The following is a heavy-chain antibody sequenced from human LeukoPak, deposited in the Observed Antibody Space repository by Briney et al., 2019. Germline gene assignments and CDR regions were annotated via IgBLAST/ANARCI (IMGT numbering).Heavy chain of an antibody. D-gene: IGHD5-12*01. CDR1: RYTFTSYA. Sequence: ASVKVSCKASRYTFTSYAMHWVRQAPGQRLEWMGWINAGNGNTKYSQKFQGRVTITRDTSASTAYMELSSLRSEDTAVYYCARTGYSGYDYVYYYYGMDVWGQGTTVTVSS. V-gene: IGHV1-3*01. J-gene: IGHJ6*02. CDR3: ARTGYSGYDYVYYYYGMDV. CDR2: INAGNGNT.